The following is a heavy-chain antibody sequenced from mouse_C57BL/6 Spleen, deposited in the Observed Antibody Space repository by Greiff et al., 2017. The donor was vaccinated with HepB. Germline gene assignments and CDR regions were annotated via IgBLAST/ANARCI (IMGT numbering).Heavy chain of an antibody. V-gene: IGHV1-19*01. Sequence: EVKLVESGPVLVKPGASVKMSCKASGYTFTDYYMNWVKQSHGKSLEWIGVINPYNGGTSYNQKFKGKATLTVDKSSSTAYMELNSLTSEDSAVYNCARGPTVEGDYFDYWGQGTTLTVSS. CDR2: INPYNGGT. CDR1: GYTFTDYY. J-gene: IGHJ2*01. D-gene: IGHD1-1*01. CDR3: ARGPTVEGDYFDY.